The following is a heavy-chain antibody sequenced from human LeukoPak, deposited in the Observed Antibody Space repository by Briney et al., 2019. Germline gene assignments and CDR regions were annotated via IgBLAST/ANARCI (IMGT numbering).Heavy chain of an antibody. CDR1: GFTFSSYG. CDR2: ISYDGSNK. CDR3: AKDRLGYSTGWYYSDY. V-gene: IGHV3-30*18. Sequence: QPGRSLRLSCAASGFTFSSYGMHWVRQAPGKGLEWVAVISYDGSNKYYADSVKGRFTISRDNSKNTLYLQMNSLRAEDTALYFCAKDRLGYSTGWYYSDYWGQGTLVTVSS. D-gene: IGHD6-19*01. J-gene: IGHJ4*02.